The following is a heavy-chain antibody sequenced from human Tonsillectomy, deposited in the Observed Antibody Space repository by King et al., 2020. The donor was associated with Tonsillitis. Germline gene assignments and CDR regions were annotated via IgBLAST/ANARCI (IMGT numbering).Heavy chain of an antibody. V-gene: IGHV3-74*01. Sequence: VQLVESGGGLVQPGGSLRLSCAASGFTFSSYWMHWVRQAPGKGLGWVSRMNSEGSSPSYADYVKGRFTISRNNAKNTLYLQMNSLRAEDTAVYYCARAPPPRGSLRYFDYWGQGTLVTVSS. J-gene: IGHJ4*02. CDR3: ARAPPPRGSLRYFDY. D-gene: IGHD5-12*01. CDR1: GFTFSSYW. CDR2: MNSEGSSP.